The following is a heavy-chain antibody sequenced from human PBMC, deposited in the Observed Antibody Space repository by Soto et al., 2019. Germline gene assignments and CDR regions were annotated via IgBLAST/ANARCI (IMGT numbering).Heavy chain of an antibody. CDR3: ARDLSEVYSSSSGGSLGY. J-gene: IGHJ4*02. CDR1: GFTFSSYG. V-gene: IGHV3-33*01. D-gene: IGHD6-6*01. CDR2: IWYDGSNK. Sequence: GGSLRLSCAASGFTFSSYGMHWVRQAPGKGLEWVAVIWYDGSNKYYADSVKGRFTISRDNSKNTLYLQMNSLRAEDTAVYYCARDLSEVYSSSSGGSLGYWGQGTLVTVSS.